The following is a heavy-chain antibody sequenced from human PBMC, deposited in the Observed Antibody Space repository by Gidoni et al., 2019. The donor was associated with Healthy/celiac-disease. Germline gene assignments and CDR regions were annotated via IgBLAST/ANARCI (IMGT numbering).Heavy chain of an antibody. CDR3: AREAITGTTFDY. V-gene: IGHV4-59*01. J-gene: IGHJ4*02. D-gene: IGHD1-7*01. CDR2: IYYSGST. CDR1: GGSISSYY. Sequence: QVQLQESGPGLVKPSETLSLTCTVSGGSISSYYWSWLRQPPGKGLEWIGYIYYSGSTNYNPSLKSRVTISVDTSKNQFSLKLSSVTAADTAVYYCAREAITGTTFDYWGQGTLVTVSS.